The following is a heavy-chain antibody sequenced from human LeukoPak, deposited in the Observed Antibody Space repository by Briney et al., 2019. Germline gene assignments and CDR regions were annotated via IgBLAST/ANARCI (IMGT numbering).Heavy chain of an antibody. CDR2: ISPNSDDT. CDR1: GYTFTGYY. CDR3: ARGGFYY. J-gene: IGHJ4*02. Sequence: ASVKVSCKASGYTFTGYYLHWVRQAPGQGLEWMGWISPNSDDTNYAQKFRGRVNMTRDTSISTAYMELSRLRSDDTAIYYCARGGFYYWGQGTLVTVSS. V-gene: IGHV1-2*02.